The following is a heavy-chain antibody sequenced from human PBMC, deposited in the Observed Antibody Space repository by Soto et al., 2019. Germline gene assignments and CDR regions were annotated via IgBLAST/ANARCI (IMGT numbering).Heavy chain of an antibody. CDR1: GGSISSSNW. D-gene: IGHD3-22*01. CDR3: ARLTYYYDSSGYSYVDY. Sequence: SETLSLTCAVSGGSISSSNWWSWVRQPPGKGLEWIGEIYHSGSTNYNPSLKSRVTTSVDKSKNQFSLKLSSVTAADTAVYYCARLTYYYDSSGYSYVDYWGQGTLVTVS. V-gene: IGHV4-4*02. J-gene: IGHJ4*02. CDR2: IYHSGST.